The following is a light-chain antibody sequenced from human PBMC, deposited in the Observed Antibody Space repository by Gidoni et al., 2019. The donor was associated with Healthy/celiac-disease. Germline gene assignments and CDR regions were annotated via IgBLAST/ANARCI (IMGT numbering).Light chain of an antibody. CDR1: SPNIGSNA. CDR3: AAWDDSLNGWV. V-gene: IGLV1-44*01. Sequence: QSVLTQPPSASGTPGQRVTITCSGSSPNIGSNAVNWYQQLPGTAPKLLIYSNNQRPSVVPARFSGSKSGTSASLAISGLQSEDEADYYCAAWDDSLNGWVFGGGTKLTVL. J-gene: IGLJ3*02. CDR2: SNN.